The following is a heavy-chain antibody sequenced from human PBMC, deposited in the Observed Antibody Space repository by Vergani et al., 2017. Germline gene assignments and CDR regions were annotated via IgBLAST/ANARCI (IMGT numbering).Heavy chain of an antibody. J-gene: IGHJ6*02. CDR3: ARESMTTVDGYGMDV. D-gene: IGHD4-23*01. Sequence: QVQLVQSGAEVKKPGSSVKVSCKSSGGTFSNHVLAWVRQAPGQGLEWMGGILPLFGTPTYAQRFQGRVTITADESTTTAYMELTSLRSEDTAVYYCARESMTTVDGYGMDVWGQGTTVTVSS. CDR2: ILPLFGTP. CDR1: GGTFSNHV. V-gene: IGHV1-69*01.